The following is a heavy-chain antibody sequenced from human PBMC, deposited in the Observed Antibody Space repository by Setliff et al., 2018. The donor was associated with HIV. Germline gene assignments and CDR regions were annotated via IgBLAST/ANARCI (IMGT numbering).Heavy chain of an antibody. CDR2: ISVYNGNT. Sequence: ASVKVSCKASTYTLSSYVINWVRQAPGQGLEWMGRISVYNGNTIYAQKLQGRVIMTTDTSTGTAYMELRSLRSDDTAMYYCATQRDIVMVPGQGGFDIWAQGTMVTV. CDR1: TYTLSSYV. CDR3: ATQRDIVMVPGQGGFDI. D-gene: IGHD2-2*01. J-gene: IGHJ3*02. V-gene: IGHV1-18*01.